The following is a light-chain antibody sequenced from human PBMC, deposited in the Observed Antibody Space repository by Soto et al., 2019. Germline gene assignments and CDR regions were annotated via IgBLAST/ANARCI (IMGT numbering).Light chain of an antibody. Sequence: SYELTQPPSVSVAPGQTARITCGGNNIGSKSVHWYQQKPRQAPVLVVYDDSDRPSGIPERFSGSNSGNTATLTISRVEAGDEADYYCQVWDSSSDHPNWVFGGGTKLTVL. CDR3: QVWDSSSDHPNWV. V-gene: IGLV3-21*02. CDR1: NIGSKS. CDR2: DDS. J-gene: IGLJ3*02.